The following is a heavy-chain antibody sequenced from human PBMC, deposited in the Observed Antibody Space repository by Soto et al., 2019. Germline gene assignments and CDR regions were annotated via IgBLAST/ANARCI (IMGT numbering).Heavy chain of an antibody. Sequence: GGSLRLSCAASGFTFSLYAMSWVRQAPGRGLEWISSLSGSGDSAFYADSVQGRFTISRDNSENTLHLQINSLRAEDTAVYYCAKERSDHRIAAAAIDYWGQGAQVTVSS. CDR1: GFTFSLYA. D-gene: IGHD6-25*01. CDR2: LSGSGDSA. CDR3: AKERSDHRIAAAAIDY. J-gene: IGHJ4*02. V-gene: IGHV3-23*01.